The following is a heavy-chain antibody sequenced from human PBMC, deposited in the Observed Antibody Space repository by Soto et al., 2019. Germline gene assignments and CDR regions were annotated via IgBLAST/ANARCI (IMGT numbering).Heavy chain of an antibody. V-gene: IGHV1-69*01. CDR1: GGLFSSYA. D-gene: IGHD3-22*01. Sequence: QEQLVQSGAEVKKSGSSVKVSCKDTGGLFSSYAVSWVRQAPGQGLEWMGGIIPVFDTVYYEQKFQGRVTITADESTNTAYMELSSLRSEDTAMYYCARGGSGYVWFNEFWGQGTLGTVSS. CDR3: ARGGSGYVWFNEF. J-gene: IGHJ4*02. CDR2: IIPVFDTV.